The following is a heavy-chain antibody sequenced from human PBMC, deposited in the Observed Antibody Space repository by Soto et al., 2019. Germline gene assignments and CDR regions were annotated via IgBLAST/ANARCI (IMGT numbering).Heavy chain of an antibody. V-gene: IGHV2-5*02. J-gene: IGHJ4*02. Sequence: QITLNESGPTLVKPTQTLTLTCTFSGFSLSTRDVGVGWIRQPPGEALEWLGVVYWDDSKTYSPSLESRLTISKDTSKNQLVLRMTKMYPVDTAPYYCAHCRGGVASFWGQGTLVTVSS. D-gene: IGHD2-2*01. CDR2: VYWDDSK. CDR1: GFSLSTRDVG. CDR3: AHCRGGVASF.